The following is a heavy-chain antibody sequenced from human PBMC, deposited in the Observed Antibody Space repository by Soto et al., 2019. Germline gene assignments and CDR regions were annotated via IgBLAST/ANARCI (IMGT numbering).Heavy chain of an antibody. V-gene: IGHV1-18*01. CDR1: GYTFTSYG. CDR3: ARRYCSSTSCYKEGNYYFDY. CDR2: ISAYNGNT. D-gene: IGHD2-2*02. J-gene: IGHJ4*02. Sequence: ASVKVSCKASGYTFTSYGITWVRQAPGQGLEWMGWISAYNGNTNYAQKLQGRVTMTTDTSTSTAYMELRSLRSDDTAVYYCARRYCSSTSCYKEGNYYFDYWGQGTLVTAPQ.